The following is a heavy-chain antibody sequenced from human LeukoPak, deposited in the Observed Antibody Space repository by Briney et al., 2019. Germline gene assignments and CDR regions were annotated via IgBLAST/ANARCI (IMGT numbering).Heavy chain of an antibody. CDR2: IIPIFGTA. CDR3: ASGAEYYDILTGRGEKYWYFDL. Sequence: GSSVKVSCKASGGTFSSYAISWVRQAPGQGLEWMGGIIPIFGTANYAQKFQGRVTITADESTSTAYMELSSLRSEDTAVYYCASGAEYYDILTGRGEKYWYFDLWGRGTLVTVSS. CDR1: GGTFSSYA. D-gene: IGHD3-9*01. J-gene: IGHJ2*01. V-gene: IGHV1-69*01.